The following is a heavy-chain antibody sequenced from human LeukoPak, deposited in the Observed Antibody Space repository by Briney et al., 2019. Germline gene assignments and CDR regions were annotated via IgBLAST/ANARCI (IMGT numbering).Heavy chain of an antibody. CDR2: IDLDGSET. Sequence: GGSLRLSCAASGFTLSNYAMNWVRQAPGKGLEWVANIDLDGSETYYVDSVKGRFTVSRDNARNSLSLQMNSLRAEDAAVYYCARDFSGEFDYWGQGTLVTVSS. D-gene: IGHD3-10*01. CDR1: GFTLSNYA. CDR3: ARDFSGEFDY. V-gene: IGHV3-7*01. J-gene: IGHJ4*02.